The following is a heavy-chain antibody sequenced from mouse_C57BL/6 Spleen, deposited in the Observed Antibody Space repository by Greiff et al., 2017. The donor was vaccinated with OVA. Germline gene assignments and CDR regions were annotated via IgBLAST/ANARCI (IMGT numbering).Heavy chain of an antibody. CDR2: IYPRSGNT. J-gene: IGHJ2*01. Sequence: QVHVKQSGAELARPGASVKLSCKASGYTFTSYGIRWVKQRTGQGLEWIGEIYPRSGNTYYNEKFKGKATLTADKSSSTAYMELRSLTSEDSAVYFCARAGTTVEGSFDYWGQGTTLTVSA. V-gene: IGHV1-81*01. D-gene: IGHD1-1*01. CDR3: ARAGTTVEGSFDY. CDR1: GYTFTSYG.